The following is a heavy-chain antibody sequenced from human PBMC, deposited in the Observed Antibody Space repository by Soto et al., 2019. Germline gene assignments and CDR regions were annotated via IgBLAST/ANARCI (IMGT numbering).Heavy chain of an antibody. CDR1: GFTFGNFW. CDR3: ARLPWDVARS. CDR2: IGPDGTDI. V-gene: IGHV3-74*03. D-gene: IGHD1-26*01. J-gene: IGHJ5*02. Sequence: AGASLRLSCSDSGFTFGNFWIHWVRHAPGKGLEWVSHIGPDGTDIAYADSVKGRFIISRDNARNTVYLQLNSLEAEDTAVYYCARLPWDVARSWGQGTLVTVAS.